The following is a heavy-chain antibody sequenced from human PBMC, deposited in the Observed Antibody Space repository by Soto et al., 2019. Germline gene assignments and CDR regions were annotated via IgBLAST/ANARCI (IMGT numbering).Heavy chain of an antibody. CDR1: GFTLSMYS. V-gene: IGHV3-7*03. CDR3: ARDHLILPAHDFFYGSDV. CDR2: IPQDGSDG. D-gene: IGHD2-21*02. J-gene: IGHJ6*02. Sequence: DVQLQESGGGLVQPGQSLRLSCEVSGFTLSMYSMTWVRQAPGKGLEWVDKIPQDGSDGHYLDSVKGRFTISRDNAKNSVYLQMNSLRADDTAVYYCARDHLILPAHDFFYGSDVWGQGAKVTVSS.